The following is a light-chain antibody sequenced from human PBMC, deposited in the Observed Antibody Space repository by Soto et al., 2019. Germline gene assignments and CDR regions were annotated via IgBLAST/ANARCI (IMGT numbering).Light chain of an antibody. CDR2: GAS. Sequence: EIVLTQSPGTLSLSPGERATLSCRASQSVSSSYLAWYQQKPGQAPRLLIYGASSRATVIPDRFSGSGSGTDFTLTISRLEPEDFAVYYCQQYGSSHSWTFGQGTKVDIK. CDR3: QQYGSSHSWT. CDR1: QSVSSSY. J-gene: IGKJ1*01. V-gene: IGKV3-20*01.